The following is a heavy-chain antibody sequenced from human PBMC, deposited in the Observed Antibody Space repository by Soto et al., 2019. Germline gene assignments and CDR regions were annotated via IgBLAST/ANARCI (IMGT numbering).Heavy chain of an antibody. J-gene: IGHJ6*02. CDR2: IYYSGST. CDR1: GGSVSSGSYY. Sequence: QVQLQESGPGLVKPSETLSLTCTVSGGSVSSGSYYWSWIRQPPGKGLEWIGYIYYSGSTNYNPSLKSRVTISVDTSKNQFSLKLSSVTAADTAVYYCAREKQPTYYYYGMDVWGQGTTVTVSS. V-gene: IGHV4-61*01. CDR3: AREKQPTYYYYGMDV. D-gene: IGHD6-13*01.